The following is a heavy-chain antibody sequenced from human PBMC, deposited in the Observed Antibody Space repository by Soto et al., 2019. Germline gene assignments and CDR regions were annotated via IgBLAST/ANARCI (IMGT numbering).Heavy chain of an antibody. CDR3: TRRVRSTGLLDY. Sequence: QLQLRESGPGLVKPSETLSLTCTVSGNSISGTSSFWAWIRQPPGKNLEWIGSVYYTGSTYYHSSLKSRVSISIDTSKNQCSLSLNSVTAADTAVYYCTRRVRSTGLLDYWGQGALVTVSS. D-gene: IGHD4-4*01. CDR2: VYYTGST. V-gene: IGHV4-39*01. J-gene: IGHJ4*02. CDR1: GNSISGTSSF.